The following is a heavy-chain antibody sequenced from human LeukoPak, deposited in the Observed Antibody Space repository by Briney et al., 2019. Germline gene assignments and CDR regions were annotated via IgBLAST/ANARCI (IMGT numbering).Heavy chain of an antibody. Sequence: SETLSLTCAVYGGSFSGYYWSWIRQPPGKGLEWIGEINHSGSTNYNPSLKSRVTISVDTSKNQYSLKLSSVTAADTAVYYCARDIAVAFFDYWSQGTLVTVSS. J-gene: IGHJ4*02. CDR1: GGSFSGYY. CDR2: INHSGST. V-gene: IGHV4-34*01. D-gene: IGHD6-19*01. CDR3: ARDIAVAFFDY.